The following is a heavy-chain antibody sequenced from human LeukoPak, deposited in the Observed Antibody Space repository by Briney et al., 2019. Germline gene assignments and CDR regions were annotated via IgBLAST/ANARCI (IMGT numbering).Heavy chain of an antibody. CDR3: ARDGGAGWYFHL. CDR1: RITVSSKY. V-gene: IGHV3-53*01. D-gene: IGHD3-16*01. Sequence: GGSLRLSCAPSRITVSSKYISWVRQAPGKGLEWVSVMQIGGSTHYADSVKGRFTISRENFKNTPHHQRNSTRGEDTALYYIARDGGAGWYFHLWGRGTLVTVSS. J-gene: IGHJ2*01. CDR2: MQIGGST.